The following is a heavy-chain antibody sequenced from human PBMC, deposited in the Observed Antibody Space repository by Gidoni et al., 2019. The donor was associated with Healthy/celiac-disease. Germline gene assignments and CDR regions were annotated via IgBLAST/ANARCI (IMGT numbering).Heavy chain of an antibody. CDR3: ARGIVVVVAAAYYDYGMDV. J-gene: IGHJ6*02. CDR1: GGTFSIYA. V-gene: IGHV1-69*01. D-gene: IGHD2-15*01. Sequence: QVQLVQSGAEGKKPGSSVKVSCKASGGTFSIYAISWVRHAPGQGLELMGGIIPIFGTANYAQKFQGRVTITADESTSTAYMELSSLRSEDTAVYYCARGIVVVVAAAYYDYGMDVWGQGTTVTVSS. CDR2: IIPIFGTA.